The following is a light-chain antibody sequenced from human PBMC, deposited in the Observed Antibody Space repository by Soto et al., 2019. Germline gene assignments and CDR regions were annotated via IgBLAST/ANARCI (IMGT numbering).Light chain of an antibody. CDR3: QQRSNSPPWST. Sequence: EILLTQSPSALSLSPGERATLACRASQRLSSNLAWYQRKPGKAPRLIIXXAYXRATEIPARFSVSGSGTDFTLTISSLEPEDSSFEYCQQRSNSPPWSTFGQGTRLEIK. CDR1: QRLSSN. V-gene: IGKV3-11*01. J-gene: IGKJ5*01. CDR2: XAY.